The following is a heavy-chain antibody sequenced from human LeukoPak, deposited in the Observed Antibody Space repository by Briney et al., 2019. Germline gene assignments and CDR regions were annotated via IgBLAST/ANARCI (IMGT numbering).Heavy chain of an antibody. V-gene: IGHV3-30-3*02. CDR1: GFTFSSYA. J-gene: IGHJ5*02. CDR3: AKHSSIADYNWFDP. CDR2: ISYDGSNK. Sequence: GGSLRLSCAASGFTFSSYAMHWVRQAPGKGLEWVAVISYDGSNKYYADSVKGRFTISRDNSKNTQYLQMNSLRAEDTAVYYCAKHSSIADYNWFDPWGQGTLVTVSS. D-gene: IGHD6-6*01.